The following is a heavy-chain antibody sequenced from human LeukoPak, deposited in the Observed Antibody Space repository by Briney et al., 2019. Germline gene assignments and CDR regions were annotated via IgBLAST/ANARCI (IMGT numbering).Heavy chain of an antibody. CDR2: IHSSSGSI. Sequence: GRSLRLSCEASGFNLTNYNMNWVRQAPGNGLEWVSSIHSSSGSIYYADSLKGRFTISRDNAKNSLYLQINSLRAEDTAVYYCARDLAWDAFDIWGQGTMVTVSS. CDR1: GFNLTNYN. V-gene: IGHV3-21*01. CDR3: ARDLAWDAFDI. J-gene: IGHJ3*02.